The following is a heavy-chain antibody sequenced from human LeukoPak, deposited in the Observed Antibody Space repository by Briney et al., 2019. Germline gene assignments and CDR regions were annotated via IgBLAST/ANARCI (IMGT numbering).Heavy chain of an antibody. CDR2: ISDGGDTT. CDR1: GFTFSNNG. V-gene: IGHV3-23*01. J-gene: IGHJ4*02. CDR3: ARDLWFRELSSFDY. D-gene: IGHD3-10*01. Sequence: GGSLRLSCAASGFTFSNNGMTWVRQAPGKGMEWVTGISDGGDTTYDAGSVKGRFTVSRDNSKNSLYLQMNSLRAEDTAVYYCARDLWFRELSSFDYWGQGTLVTVSS.